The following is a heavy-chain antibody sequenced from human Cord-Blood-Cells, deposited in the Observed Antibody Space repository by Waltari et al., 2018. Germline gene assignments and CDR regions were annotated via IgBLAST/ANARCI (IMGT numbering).Heavy chain of an antibody. Sequence: QVQLQESGPGLVKPSETLSLTCTVSGGSISSYYWSWIRQPAGKGLEWIGRIYTRGSTNYNPPRNSRGTMSVDTSKNRFSRKLSSVTAADTPVYYCARDRRYYDSSGYYYYYGMDVWGQGTTVTVSS. V-gene: IGHV4-4*07. CDR1: GGSISSYY. CDR3: ARDRRYYDSSGYYYYYGMDV. CDR2: IYTRGST. D-gene: IGHD3-22*01. J-gene: IGHJ6*02.